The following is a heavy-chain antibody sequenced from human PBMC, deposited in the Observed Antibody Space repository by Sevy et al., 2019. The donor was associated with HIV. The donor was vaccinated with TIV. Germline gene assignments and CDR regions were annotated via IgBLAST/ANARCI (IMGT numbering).Heavy chain of an antibody. CDR2: ISVYNGYI. Sequence: ASVNVSCKTSGYTFINYGFSWMRQAPGQGLEWMGFISVYNGYINYAQKFQGRVTVTTDTSTATGYMELKSLRDDDTAIYYCVRDECDTGVRLDFWGQGTLVTVSS. V-gene: IGHV1-18*01. J-gene: IGHJ4*02. CDR1: GYTFINYG. CDR3: VRDECDTGVRLDF. D-gene: IGHD2-8*02.